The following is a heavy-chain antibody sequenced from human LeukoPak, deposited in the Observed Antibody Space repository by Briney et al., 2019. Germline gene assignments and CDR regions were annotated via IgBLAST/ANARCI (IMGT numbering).Heavy chain of an antibody. D-gene: IGHD4-23*01. CDR1: GDSISSYF. CDR3: ARSDYGGNWPY. Sequence: PSETLSLTCTVSGDSISSYFWSWIRQPPGKGLEWIGYIYYSGSTNYNPSLKSRVTISVDTSKNQFSLKLSSVTAADTAAYYCARSDYGGNWPYWGQGTLVTVSS. V-gene: IGHV4-59*01. J-gene: IGHJ4*02. CDR2: IYYSGST.